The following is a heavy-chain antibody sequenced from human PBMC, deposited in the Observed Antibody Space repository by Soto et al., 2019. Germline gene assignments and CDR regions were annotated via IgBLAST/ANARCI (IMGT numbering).Heavy chain of an antibody. Sequence: SVKVSCKASRVAFSKFIVTWVRQAPGLGLEWVGGIIPIFGTANYAQKFQGRVTITADESASTSYMEVNNLRSEDTAVYYCAKVRYSSPMGYYYGMDVWGQGTTVTVSS. CDR1: RVAFSKFI. J-gene: IGHJ6*02. D-gene: IGHD6-19*01. CDR2: IIPIFGTA. CDR3: AKVRYSSPMGYYYGMDV. V-gene: IGHV1-69*13.